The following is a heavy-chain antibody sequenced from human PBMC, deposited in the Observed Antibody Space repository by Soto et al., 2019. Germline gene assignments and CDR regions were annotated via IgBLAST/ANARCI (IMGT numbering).Heavy chain of an antibody. CDR1: GYTFTSYA. D-gene: IGHD3-9*01. V-gene: IGHV1-3*01. J-gene: IGHJ5*02. Sequence: ASVKVSCKASGYTFTSYAMHWVRQPPGQRLEWMGWINAGNGNTKYSQKFQGRVTITRDTSASTAYMELSSLRSEDTAVYYCARAHYDILTGYSLNWFDPGAREPWSPSPQ. CDR2: INAGNGNT. CDR3: ARAHYDILTGYSLNWFDP.